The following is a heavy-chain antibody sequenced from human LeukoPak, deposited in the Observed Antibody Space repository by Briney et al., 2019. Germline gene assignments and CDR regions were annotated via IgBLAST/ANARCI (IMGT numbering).Heavy chain of an antibody. Sequence: GGSLRLSWAASGFTFSSYWMTWVRQAPGKGLERVARIKQDGSEKYYVDSVKGRFTISRDNAKNSLYLQMNSLRAEDTAVYYCARLRWVAGRGLFDYWGQGTLVTVSS. D-gene: IGHD6-19*01. V-gene: IGHV3-7*01. CDR3: ARLRWVAGRGLFDY. CDR1: GFTFSSYW. J-gene: IGHJ4*02. CDR2: IKQDGSEK.